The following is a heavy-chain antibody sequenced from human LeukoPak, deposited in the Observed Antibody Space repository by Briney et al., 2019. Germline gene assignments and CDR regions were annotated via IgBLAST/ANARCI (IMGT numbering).Heavy chain of an antibody. J-gene: IGHJ3*02. CDR1: GGSFSGYY. Sequence: SETLSLTCAVYGGSFSGYYWSWIRQPPGKGLEWIGEINHSGSTNYNPSLKSRVTISVDTPKNQFSLKPSSVTAADTAVYYCARGAYGGNSLGAFDIWGQGTLVTVSS. CDR2: INHSGST. V-gene: IGHV4-34*01. CDR3: ARGAYGGNSLGAFDI. D-gene: IGHD4-23*01.